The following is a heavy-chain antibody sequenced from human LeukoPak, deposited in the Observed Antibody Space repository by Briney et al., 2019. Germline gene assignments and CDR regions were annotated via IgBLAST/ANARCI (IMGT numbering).Heavy chain of an antibody. CDR2: ISWNSGSI. V-gene: IGHV3-9*03. CDR1: GFTFEDYA. CDR3: AKTTAGDYYDSTRAFDI. D-gene: IGHD3-22*01. Sequence: GGSLRLSCAASGFTFEDYAMHWVRQAPGKGLEWVSGISWNSGSIGYADSVKGRFTISRDNAKNSLYLQMNSLRAEDMALYYCAKTTAGDYYDSTRAFDIWGQGTMVTVSS. J-gene: IGHJ3*02.